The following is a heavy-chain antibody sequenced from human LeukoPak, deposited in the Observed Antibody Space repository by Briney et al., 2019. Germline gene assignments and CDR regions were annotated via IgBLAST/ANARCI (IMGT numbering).Heavy chain of an antibody. D-gene: IGHD6-19*01. CDR2: INPNSGGT. Sequence: ASVKVSCKASGYTLTGYYMHWVRQAPGQGLEWMGRINPNSGGTNYAQKFQGRVTMTRDTSISTAYMELSRLRSDDTAVYYCARESSDWYYHYWGQGTLVTVSS. J-gene: IGHJ4*01. CDR1: GYTLTGYY. V-gene: IGHV1-2*06. CDR3: ARESSDWYYHY.